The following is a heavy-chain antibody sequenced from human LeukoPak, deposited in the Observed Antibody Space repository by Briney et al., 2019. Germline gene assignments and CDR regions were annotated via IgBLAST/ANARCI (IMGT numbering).Heavy chain of an antibody. V-gene: IGHV3-15*01. J-gene: IGHJ4*02. CDR3: ATGLMGI. CDR1: GFTFTNSW. D-gene: IGHD7-27*01. CDR2: IKTNAEGGRA. Sequence: GGSLRLSCAASGFTFTNSWMSWVRQAPGKGLEWVGRIKTNAEGGRADYAAPVIGRFTISRDDSINTLYLQMNTLKTGDTAVYFCATGLMGICGQGTLVTVSS.